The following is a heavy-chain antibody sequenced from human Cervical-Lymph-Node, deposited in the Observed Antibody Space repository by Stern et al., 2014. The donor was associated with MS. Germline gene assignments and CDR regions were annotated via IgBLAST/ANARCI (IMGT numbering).Heavy chain of an antibody. CDR3: ARGVVSNRAAATLHNLFDP. Sequence: QVQLGQSGAEVKKPGSSMNVSCKTSGGTFSSRYAITWVRQAPGQGLDWMGRVIPLLGLANCAQKFQDRVTITADTSTSTTYMQLSSLRSEDTAVYYCARGVVSNRAAATLHNLFDPWGQGTLVTVSS. CDR2: VIPLLGLA. D-gene: IGHD2-15*01. CDR1: GGTFSSRYA. V-gene: IGHV1-69*09. J-gene: IGHJ5*02.